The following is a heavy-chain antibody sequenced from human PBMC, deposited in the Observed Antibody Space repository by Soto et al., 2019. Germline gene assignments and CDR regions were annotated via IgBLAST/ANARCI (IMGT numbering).Heavy chain of an antibody. V-gene: IGHV3-74*01. CDR3: ARALSGSLLNWLDP. CDR1: GFTFSSYW. D-gene: IGHD1-26*01. J-gene: IGHJ5*02. Sequence: GGSLRLSCAASGFTFSSYWMHWVRQAPGKGLVWVSRITSDGSSTTYVDSVEGRFTISRDNAKNTLYLQMNSLRTGDTAVYYCARALSGSLLNWLDPWGQGTLVTVSS. CDR2: ITSDGSST.